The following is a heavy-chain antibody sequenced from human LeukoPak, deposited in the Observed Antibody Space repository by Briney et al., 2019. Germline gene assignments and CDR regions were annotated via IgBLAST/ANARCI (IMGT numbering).Heavy chain of an antibody. V-gene: IGHV3-23*01. CDR2: ISGSGGST. Sequence: GGSLRLSCAASGFTFSSYAMSWVRQAPGKGLEWVSAISGSGGSTYYADSVKGRFTISRDNSKNTLYLQMNSLRAEDTAVYYCAKDRAGGTMIVVVITLDAFDIWGQGTMVTVSS. J-gene: IGHJ3*02. CDR3: AKDRAGGTMIVVVITLDAFDI. CDR1: GFTFSSYA. D-gene: IGHD3-22*01.